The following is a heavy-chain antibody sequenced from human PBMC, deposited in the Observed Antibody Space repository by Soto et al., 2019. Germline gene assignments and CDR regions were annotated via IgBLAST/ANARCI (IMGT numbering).Heavy chain of an antibody. CDR3: AKDELGSSWAL. Sequence: GGSLRLSCEASGLSLSIYALNWVRQTPGKGLEWVSTIGRGSSYIYYADSVKGRFAITRDDAKNSLSLQMDGLRAEDAAVYYCAKDELGSSWALWGQGTLVTVSS. J-gene: IGHJ4*02. D-gene: IGHD6-13*01. CDR2: IGRGSSYI. V-gene: IGHV3-21*01. CDR1: GLSLSIYA.